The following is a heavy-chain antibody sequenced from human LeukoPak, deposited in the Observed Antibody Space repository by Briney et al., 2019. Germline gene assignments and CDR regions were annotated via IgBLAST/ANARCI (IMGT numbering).Heavy chain of an antibody. CDR3: ATRSDFYDYVWGSPRT. Sequence: TGGSLRLSCAASGFTFSSYGMHWVRQAPGKGLEWVAVMSYDGSNKYYADSVKGRFTISRDNSKNTLYLQMNSLRAEDTAVYYCATRSDFYDYVWGSPRTWGQGTLVTVSS. CDR1: GFTFSSYG. D-gene: IGHD3-16*01. J-gene: IGHJ5*02. V-gene: IGHV3-30*03. CDR2: MSYDGSNK.